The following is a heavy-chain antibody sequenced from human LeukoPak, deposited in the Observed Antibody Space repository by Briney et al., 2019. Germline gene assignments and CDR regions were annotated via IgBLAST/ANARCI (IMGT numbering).Heavy chain of an antibody. CDR1: GFTFSSYA. CDR3: ARVQGGGFRTADS. D-gene: IGHD1-14*01. J-gene: IGHJ4*02. V-gene: IGHV3-30*04. CDR2: ISYDGSNK. Sequence: GGSLRLSCAASGFTFSSYAMHWVRQAPGKGLEWVAVISYDGSNKYYADSVKGRFTISRDNSKNNLFLQMNSLRGEDTAMYYCARVQGGGFRTADSWGQGTLVTVSS.